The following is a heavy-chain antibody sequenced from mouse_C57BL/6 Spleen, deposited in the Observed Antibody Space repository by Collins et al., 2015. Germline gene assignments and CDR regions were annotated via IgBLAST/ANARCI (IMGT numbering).Heavy chain of an antibody. CDR3: AGGSSLYYYAMDY. V-gene: IGHV1-74*01. CDR1: TFTNYW. D-gene: IGHD1-1*01. J-gene: IGHJ4*01. CDR2: IHPSDSDT. Sequence: TFTNYWMHWVKQRPGQGLEWIGRIHPSDSDTNYNQKFKGKATLTVDKSSTTAYMQLSSLTSEDSAVYYCAGGSSLYYYAMDYWGQGTSVTVSS.